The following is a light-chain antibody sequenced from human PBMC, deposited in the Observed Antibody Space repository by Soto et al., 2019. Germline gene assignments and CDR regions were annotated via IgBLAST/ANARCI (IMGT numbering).Light chain of an antibody. V-gene: IGKV3-20*01. CDR2: GAS. CDR3: QQYANSFT. Sequence: EIVLTQSPGTLSLSPGERATLSCRASRNISNNYLAWYQQTAGQAPRLLIFGASTRSTGIPDRFGGSGSGTDFALTISRLEPADFGVYYCQQYANSFTFGPGTKVDIK. CDR1: RNISNNY. J-gene: IGKJ3*01.